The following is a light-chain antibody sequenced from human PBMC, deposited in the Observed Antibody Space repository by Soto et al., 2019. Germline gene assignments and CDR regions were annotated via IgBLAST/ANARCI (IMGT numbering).Light chain of an antibody. J-gene: IGKJ5*01. CDR3: QQYYDWPIT. Sequence: EIVLTRSPGTLSLSPGESATLSCRASQIVSSSYVAWYQQKPGQAPRLLIYGASTRATGIPARFSGSGSGTEFTLTISSLQSEDFAVYYCQQYYDWPITFGQGTRLEI. CDR1: QIVSSS. CDR2: GAS. V-gene: IGKV3-15*01.